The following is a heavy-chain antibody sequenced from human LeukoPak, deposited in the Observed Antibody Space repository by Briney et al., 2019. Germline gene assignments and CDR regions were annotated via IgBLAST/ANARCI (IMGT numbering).Heavy chain of an antibody. CDR2: IYYSGST. Sequence: SETLSLTCTVSGGSISSYYWSWIRQPPGKGLEWVGYIYYSGSTNYNPSLKSRVTISVDTSKNQFSLKLSSVTAADTAVYYCARGGQLWQYSDYWGQGTLVTVSS. V-gene: IGHV4-59*01. CDR3: ARGGQLWQYSDY. D-gene: IGHD5-18*01. CDR1: GGSISSYY. J-gene: IGHJ4*02.